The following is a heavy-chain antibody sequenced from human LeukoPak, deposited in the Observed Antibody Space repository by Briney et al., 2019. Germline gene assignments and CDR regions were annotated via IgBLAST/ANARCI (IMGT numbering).Heavy chain of an antibody. V-gene: IGHV3-11*01. D-gene: IGHD4-23*01. CDR3: ARVAMVTSPFHY. J-gene: IGHJ4*02. CDR2: ISGSGSTI. Sequence: PGGSLRLSCAASGFSFSYYYMTWIRQAPGKGLEWISYISGSGSTIYYADSVKGRFTISRDNGRNSLHLQMNNVRAEDTAVYYCARVAMVTSPFHYWGQGTLVSVSS. CDR1: GFSFSYYY.